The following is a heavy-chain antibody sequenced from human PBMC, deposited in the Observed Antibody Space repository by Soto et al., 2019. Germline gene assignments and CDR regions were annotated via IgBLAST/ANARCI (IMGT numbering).Heavy chain of an antibody. J-gene: IGHJ6*02. D-gene: IGHD2-21*02. CDR1: GGSFSCYY. V-gene: IGHV4-34*01. CDR3: ARGRFRVVTATGLNLYYYYYGMDV. Sequence: SETLSLTCAVYGGSFSCYYWIWIRQPPGKGLEWIGEINHSGSTNYNPSLKSRVTISVDTSKNQFSLKLSSVTAADTAVYYCARGRFRVVTATGLNLYYYYYGMDVWGQGTTVTVSS. CDR2: INHSGST.